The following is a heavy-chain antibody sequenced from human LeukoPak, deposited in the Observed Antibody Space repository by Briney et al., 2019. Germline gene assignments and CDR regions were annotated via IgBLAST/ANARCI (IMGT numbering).Heavy chain of an antibody. CDR3: ARENYYSSSTRGLFDY. CDR1: GYTFTGYY. V-gene: IGHV1-2*02. J-gene: IGHJ4*02. D-gene: IGHD6-6*01. CDR2: INPNSGGT. Sequence: ASVKVSCKASGYTFTGYYMHWVRRAPGQGLEWMGWINPNSGGTNYAQKFQGRVTMTRDTSISTAYMELSRLRSDDTAVYYCARENYYSSSTRGLFDYWGQGTLVTVSS.